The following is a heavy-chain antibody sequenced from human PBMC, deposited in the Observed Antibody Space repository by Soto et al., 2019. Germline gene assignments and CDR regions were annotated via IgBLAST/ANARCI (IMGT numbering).Heavy chain of an antibody. CDR3: AQSIRTTLSVYDY. Sequence: EVQLLQSGGALVQPGGSLRLSCAASGFTFTSFIMNWVRQAPGKGLEWVSAISGSGYNTYDADSVRGRFTISRDNSKNMLYLQMNSLRGDDTAVYLCAQSIRTTLSVYDYWGQGALVTVSS. D-gene: IGHD4-17*01. CDR2: ISGSGYNT. J-gene: IGHJ4*02. CDR1: GFTFTSFI. V-gene: IGHV3-23*01.